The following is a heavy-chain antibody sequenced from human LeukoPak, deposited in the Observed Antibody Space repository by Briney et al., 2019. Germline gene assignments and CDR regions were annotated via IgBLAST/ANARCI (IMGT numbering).Heavy chain of an antibody. CDR1: GGSISSGGYY. D-gene: IGHD3-22*01. CDR3: AREKALMDHYDFSGYDWEY. CDR2: IYHGGST. V-gene: IGHV4-39*07. Sequence: SETLSLTCTVSGGSISSGGYYWSWIRQPPGKGLEWVASIYHGGSTYYNPSLRGRVTISMDTSKNQISLTLTSVTAADTAVYYCAREKALMDHYDFSGYDWEYWGQGSLVIVSS. J-gene: IGHJ4*02.